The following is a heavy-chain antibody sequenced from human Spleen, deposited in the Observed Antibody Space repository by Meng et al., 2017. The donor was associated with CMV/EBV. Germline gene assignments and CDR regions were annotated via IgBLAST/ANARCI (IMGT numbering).Heavy chain of an antibody. V-gene: IGHV3-30*14. CDR3: ARGQLLYEYLDY. Sequence: GESLKISCAASGFTFSRYAMQWVRQAPGKGLDWVAVIADDGTDKYHADSVKGRFTISRDNSKNTLYLQMNSLRAEDTAVYYCARGQLLYEYLDYWGQGTLVTVSS. D-gene: IGHD2-2*02. J-gene: IGHJ4*02. CDR2: IADDGTDK. CDR1: GFTFSRYA.